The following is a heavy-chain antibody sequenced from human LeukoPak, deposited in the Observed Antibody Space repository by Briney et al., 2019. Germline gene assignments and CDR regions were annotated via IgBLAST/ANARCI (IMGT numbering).Heavy chain of an antibody. D-gene: IGHD5-18*01. J-gene: IGHJ5*02. V-gene: IGHV4-34*01. CDR1: GGSFSGYY. CDR3: ARRDAKYSYVVGFDP. Sequence: KPSETLSLTCAVYGGSFSGYYWSWIRQPPGKGLEWIGEINHSGSTNYNPSLKSRVTISVDTSKNQFSLKLSSVTAADTAVYYCARRDAKYSYVVGFDPWGQGTLVTVSS. CDR2: INHSGST.